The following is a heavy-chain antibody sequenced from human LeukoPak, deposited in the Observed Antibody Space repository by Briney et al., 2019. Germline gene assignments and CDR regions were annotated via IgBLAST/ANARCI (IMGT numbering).Heavy chain of an antibody. J-gene: IGHJ4*02. D-gene: IGHD3-16*01. CDR1: GDSISGYY. Sequence: SETLSLTCTVSGDSISGYYWTWIRQPPGKRLEWIGYIHYSGNTNYNSSLKSRLDISVDTSKNQLSLQLRSVTPADTAVYYCARGHWQLGYWGQGTLVTVSS. CDR2: IHYSGNT. CDR3: ARGHWQLGY. V-gene: IGHV4-59*03.